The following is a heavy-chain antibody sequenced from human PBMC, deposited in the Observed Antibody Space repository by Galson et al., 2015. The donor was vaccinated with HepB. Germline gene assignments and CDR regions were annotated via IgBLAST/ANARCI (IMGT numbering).Heavy chain of an antibody. CDR3: ATSQWPPAANDY. CDR1: GFTVSSNY. D-gene: IGHD6-19*01. V-gene: IGHV3-53*01. CDR2: IYTDDST. J-gene: IGHJ4*02. Sequence: SLRLSCAASGFTVSSNYMSWVRQAPGKGLEWVSFIYTDDSTYYADSVKGRFTISRDNSKNTLYLQMNSLRVDDTAVYYCATSQWPPAANDYWGQGTLVTVSS.